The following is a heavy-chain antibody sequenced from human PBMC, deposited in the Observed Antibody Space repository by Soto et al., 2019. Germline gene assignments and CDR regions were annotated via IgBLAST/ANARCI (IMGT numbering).Heavy chain of an antibody. CDR1: GFTFSSYA. Sequence: QVQLVESGGGVVQPGRSLRLSCAASGFTFSSYAMHWVRQAPGKGLEWVAVISYDGSNKYYADSVKGRFTISRDNSKNTRYLQMNSLRAEDTAVYYCARELPYSSSWSTKRYYYYGMDVWGQGTTVTVSS. V-gene: IGHV3-30-3*01. D-gene: IGHD6-13*01. CDR2: ISYDGSNK. J-gene: IGHJ6*02. CDR3: ARELPYSSSWSTKRYYYYGMDV.